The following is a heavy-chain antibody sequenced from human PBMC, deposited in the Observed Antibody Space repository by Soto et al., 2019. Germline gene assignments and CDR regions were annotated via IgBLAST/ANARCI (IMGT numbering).Heavy chain of an antibody. CDR1: GFTFSSYV. J-gene: IGHJ5*02. V-gene: IGHV3-33*01. CDR2: IWYDGSNK. Sequence: PGGSLRLSCAASGFTFSSYVMHWVRQAPGKGLEWVAVIWYDGSNKYYADSVKGRFTISRDNSKNTLYLQMNSLRAEDTAVYYCARGLGSGYYFPAPNNWFDPWGQGTLVTVSS. D-gene: IGHD3-22*01. CDR3: ARGLGSGYYFPAPNNWFDP.